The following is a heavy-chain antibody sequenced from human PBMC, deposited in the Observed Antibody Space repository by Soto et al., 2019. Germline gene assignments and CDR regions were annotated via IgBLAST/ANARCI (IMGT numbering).Heavy chain of an antibody. V-gene: IGHV1-18*01. Sequence: QVQLVQSGAEVKKPGASVKFSCKAPVYTFPNNVITWGRQAPGQGLEWMGWTSAYKTNIKYAQKFKGRVTLTTDTSTSTAYMELRSLRSDDTAIYYCARDLDGSGAYYTDFWGQGTLVTVSS. CDR2: TSAYKTNI. CDR3: ARDLDGSGAYYTDF. D-gene: IGHD3-10*01. CDR1: VYTFPNNV. J-gene: IGHJ4*02.